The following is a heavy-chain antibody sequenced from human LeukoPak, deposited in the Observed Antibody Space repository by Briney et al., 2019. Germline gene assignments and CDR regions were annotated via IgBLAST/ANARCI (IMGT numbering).Heavy chain of an antibody. V-gene: IGHV3-7*01. Sequence: GGSLRLSCAASGFTFSSYAMHWVRQAPGKGLEWVANINQGGSEKYFVDSVRGRFTISRDNAKNLLHLQMDTLRADDTAVYYCARERDGRFFDYWGQGTLVTVSS. CDR2: INQGGSEK. J-gene: IGHJ4*02. CDR1: GFTFSSYA. D-gene: IGHD5-24*01. CDR3: ARERDGRFFDY.